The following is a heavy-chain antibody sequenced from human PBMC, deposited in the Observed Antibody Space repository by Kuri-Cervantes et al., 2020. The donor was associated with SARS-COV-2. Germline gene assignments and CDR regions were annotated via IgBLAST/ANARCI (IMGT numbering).Heavy chain of an antibody. J-gene: IGHJ4*02. Sequence: LSLTCAASGFTLEKYVMHWVRQAPGKGLEWVAVISNDGVNKNYADSVKGRFTISRDNSKNTLFLQMNSLRAEDTAVYYCARARHVMDSWGQGALVHRLL. CDR3: ARARHVMDS. D-gene: IGHD2-21*01. CDR2: ISNDGVNK. CDR1: GFTLEKYV. V-gene: IGHV3-30-3*01.